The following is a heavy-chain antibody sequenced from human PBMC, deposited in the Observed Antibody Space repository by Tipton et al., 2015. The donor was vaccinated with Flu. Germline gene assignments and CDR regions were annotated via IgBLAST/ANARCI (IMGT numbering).Heavy chain of an antibody. CDR2: IFRSGDK. CDR3: ARRDYRNDVSEPKNWFDS. Sequence: TLSLTCSVSGDSIASRYFWGWIRQPPGKGLEWIGNIFRSGDKYVNPSLKSRVALSVDSSKNQFSLGLTSVTAADTAVYFCARRDYRNDVSEPKNWFDSWGQGALVTVSP. V-gene: IGHV4-38-2*01. CDR1: GDSIASRYF. J-gene: IGHJ5*01. D-gene: IGHD4-11*01.